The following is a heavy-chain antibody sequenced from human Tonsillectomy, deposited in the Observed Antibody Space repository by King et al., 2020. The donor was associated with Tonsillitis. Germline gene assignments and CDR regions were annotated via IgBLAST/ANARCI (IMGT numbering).Heavy chain of an antibody. D-gene: IGHD2/OR15-2a*01. V-gene: IGHV3-48*04. Sequence: VQLVESGGGLVQPGGSLRLSCAASGFTFSSYSMNWVRQAPGKGLEWVSYISSSSSTIYYADSVKGRFTISRDNTKNSLYLQMNSLRAEDTAVYYCARDPLWANAFDIWGQGTMVTVSS. CDR1: GFTFSSYS. CDR3: ARDPLWANAFDI. J-gene: IGHJ3*02. CDR2: ISSSSSTI.